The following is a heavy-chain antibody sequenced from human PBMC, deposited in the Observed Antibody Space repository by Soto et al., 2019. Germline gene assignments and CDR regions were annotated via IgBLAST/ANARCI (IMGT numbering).Heavy chain of an antibody. J-gene: IGHJ5*02. CDR3: ARSYYYDSSGFPPVSYPCAQPLGFDP. Sequence: GASVKVSCKASGYTFTSYAMHWVRQAPGQRLERMGWINAGNGNTKYSQKFQGRVTITRDTSASTAYMELSSLRSEDTAVYYCARSYYYDSSGFPPVSYPCAQPLGFDPWGQGTLVTVSS. V-gene: IGHV1-3*01. CDR1: GYTFTSYA. D-gene: IGHD3-22*01. CDR2: INAGNGNT.